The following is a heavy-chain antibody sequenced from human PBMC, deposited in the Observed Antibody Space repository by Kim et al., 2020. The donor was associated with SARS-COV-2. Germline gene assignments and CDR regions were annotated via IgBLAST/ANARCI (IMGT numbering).Heavy chain of an antibody. CDR2: INHSGST. V-gene: IGHV4-34*01. Sequence: SETLSLTCAVYGGSFSGYYWSWIRQPPGKGLEWIGEINHSGSTNYNPSLKSRVTISVDTSKNQFSLKLSSVTAADTAVYYCARVKWLQLRRRGMDVWGQGTTVTVSS. CDR3: ARVKWLQLRRRGMDV. D-gene: IGHD5-12*01. J-gene: IGHJ6*02. CDR1: GGSFSGYY.